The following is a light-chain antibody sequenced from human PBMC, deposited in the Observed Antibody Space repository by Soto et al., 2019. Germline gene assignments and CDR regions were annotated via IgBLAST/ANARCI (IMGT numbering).Light chain of an antibody. CDR3: QSYDSGVRAVL. Sequence: SVPTQPPSVSGGPGQRDTISCTGSSSNTGSDYDVNWYQKFPRPGHNLLIYGNDNRPSGVPDQFSGSKSDTSANLPVTALQSEEEAEYYCQSYDSGVRAVLFGGGTK. V-gene: IGLV1-40*01. CDR2: GND. J-gene: IGLJ2*01. CDR1: SSNTGSDYD.